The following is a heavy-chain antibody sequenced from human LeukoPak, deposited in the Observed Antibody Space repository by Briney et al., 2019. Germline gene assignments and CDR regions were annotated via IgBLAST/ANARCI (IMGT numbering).Heavy chain of an antibody. CDR1: GGSISRYY. V-gene: IGHV4-59*01. CDR3: ARPWGTSPSD. Sequence: SETLSLTCSVSGGSISRYYWSWIRQPPGKGLEWIGYISNSGSTSYNPSLKSRVTISVDASKNQFPLKLTSVTAADTAVYYCARPWGTSPSDWGQGTLVTVSS. CDR2: ISNSGST. D-gene: IGHD3-16*01. J-gene: IGHJ4*02.